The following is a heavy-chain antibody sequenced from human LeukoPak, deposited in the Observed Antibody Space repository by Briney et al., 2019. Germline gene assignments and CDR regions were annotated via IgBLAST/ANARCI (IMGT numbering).Heavy chain of an antibody. D-gene: IGHD3-16*01. V-gene: IGHV3-9*01. J-gene: IGHJ4*02. Sequence: PGRSLRLSCAASGFTFDDYAMHWVWQAPGKGLEWVSGISWNSGSIGYADSVKGRFTISRDNAKNSLYLQMNSLRAEDTALYYCAKENDYVWGNPRPFDYWGQGTLVTVSS. CDR3: AKENDYVWGNPRPFDY. CDR1: GFTFDDYA. CDR2: ISWNSGSI.